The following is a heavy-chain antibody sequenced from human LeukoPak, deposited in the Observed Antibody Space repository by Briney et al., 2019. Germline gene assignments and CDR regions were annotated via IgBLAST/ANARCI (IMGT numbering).Heavy chain of an antibody. CDR3: AKEPLWFGDLSVEGWYFDL. J-gene: IGHJ2*01. CDR2: IFYGGAT. CDR1: GAPNSNSTFY. Sequence: PSETLSLTCTVSGAPNSNSTFYGSWIRQPPGKGLEWIGSIFYGGATYYNPSLRSRVTLSIDTSNNRFSLKLTSVTAADTALYYCAKEPLWFGDLSVEGWYFDLWGRGTLVTVSS. V-gene: IGHV4-39*07. D-gene: IGHD3-10*01.